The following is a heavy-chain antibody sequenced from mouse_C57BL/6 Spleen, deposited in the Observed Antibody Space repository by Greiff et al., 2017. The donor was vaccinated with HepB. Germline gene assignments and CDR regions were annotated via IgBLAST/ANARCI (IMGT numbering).Heavy chain of an antibody. Sequence: VQLKESGPELVKPGASVKLSCKASGYTFTSYDINWVKQRPGQGLEWIGWIYPRDGSTKYNEKFKGKATLTVDTSSSTAYMELHSLTSEDSAVYFCARGIYYYGSSPWYFDVWGTGTTVTVSS. V-gene: IGHV1-85*01. CDR1: GYTFTSYD. CDR3: ARGIYYYGSSPWYFDV. CDR2: IYPRDGST. D-gene: IGHD1-1*01. J-gene: IGHJ1*03.